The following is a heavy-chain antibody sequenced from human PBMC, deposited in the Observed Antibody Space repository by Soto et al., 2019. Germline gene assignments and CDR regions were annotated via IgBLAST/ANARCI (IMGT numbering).Heavy chain of an antibody. CDR1: GDSIRSGNW. Sequence: QVQLQESGPGLVRPSGTLSLTCAVSGDSIRSGNWWSWVRQAPQKGLEWLGEIYHSGTTMYNPSLKTRLTISVDQFKNQFYLTIISVAAADAAVYYCARTRELGPGNLCYYYWGHGPLFVVSS. D-gene: IGHD2-21*02. J-gene: IGHJ4*01. CDR2: IYHSGTT. CDR3: ARTRELGPGNLCYYY. V-gene: IGHV4-4*02.